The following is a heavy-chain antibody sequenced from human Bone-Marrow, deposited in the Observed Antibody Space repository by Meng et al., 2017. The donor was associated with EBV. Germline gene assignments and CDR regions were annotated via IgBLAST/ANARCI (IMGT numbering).Heavy chain of an antibody. J-gene: IGHJ5*02. CDR3: ASAFGGWFDP. Sequence: EVQLGESGXVWIQPGGSLRLSCAASGFTVSSNYMSWVRQAPGKGLEWVSVIYSGGSTYYADSVKGRFTISRDNSKNTLYLQMNSLRAEDTAVYYCASAFGGWFDPWGQGTLDTVSS. CDR2: IYSGGST. D-gene: IGHD4-23*01. V-gene: IGHV3-53*01. CDR1: GFTVSSNY.